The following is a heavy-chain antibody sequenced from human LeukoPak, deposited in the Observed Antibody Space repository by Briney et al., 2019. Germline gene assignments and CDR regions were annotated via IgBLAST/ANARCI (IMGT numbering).Heavy chain of an antibody. Sequence: GGSLRLSCAASGFTFSDYYMSWIRQAPGKGLEWVSYISSSGSTIYYADSVKGRFTISRDNAKNSLYLQMNSLRAEDTAVYYCARVDYYGSGSYYPKHETYYYYYMDVWGKGTTVTISS. CDR1: GFTFSDYY. CDR3: ARVDYYGSGSYYPKHETYYYYYMDV. V-gene: IGHV3-11*01. D-gene: IGHD3-10*01. CDR2: ISSSGSTI. J-gene: IGHJ6*03.